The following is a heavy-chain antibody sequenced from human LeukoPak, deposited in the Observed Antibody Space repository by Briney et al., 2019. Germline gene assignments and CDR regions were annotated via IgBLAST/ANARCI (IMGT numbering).Heavy chain of an antibody. V-gene: IGHV4-61*01. CDR3: ARGPASYYFDY. CDR2: ISHSGST. J-gene: IGHJ4*02. D-gene: IGHD3-10*01. Sequence: SETLSVTCTVSGGSVSSGSYYWSWIRQPPGKGLEWIGYISHSGSTNYNPSLKSRVTISVDTSKNQFSLKLSSVTAADTAVYFCARGPASYYFDYWGQGTLVTVSS. CDR1: GGSVSSGSYY.